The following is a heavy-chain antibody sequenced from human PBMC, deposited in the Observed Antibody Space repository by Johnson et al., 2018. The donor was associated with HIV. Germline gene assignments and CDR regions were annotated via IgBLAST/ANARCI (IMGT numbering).Heavy chain of an antibody. CDR3: ARDRWEEPAALDM. D-gene: IGHD1-14*01. J-gene: IGHJ3*02. V-gene: IGHV3-30-3*01. CDR2: ISYDGNNK. Sequence: QMLLVESGGGVVQPGRSLRLSCAASGFTFSNFALHWVRQAPGKGLEWVAIISYDGNNKYYADSVTGRFTISRDNSKNTLYLQMNSLRTEDTAVYYCARDRWEEPAALDMWGQGTMVTVSS. CDR1: GFTFSNFA.